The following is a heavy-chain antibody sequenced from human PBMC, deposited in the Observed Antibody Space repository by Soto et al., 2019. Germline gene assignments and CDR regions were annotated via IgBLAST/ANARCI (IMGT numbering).Heavy chain of an antibody. V-gene: IGHV1-18*01. D-gene: IGHD3-10*01. CDR3: ARSGFYGSGSRPYVFDS. J-gene: IGHJ4*02. CDR2: ISGHGVNS. CDR1: GYTFSTYG. Sequence: QVQLVQSGAEVKKPGASVKVSCLASGYTFSTYGISWVRQAPGQGLEWMGWISGHGVNSNYAQRLQGRVTVTTDTSTSTAYMELRNLRSDDTAVYYCARSGFYGSGSRPYVFDSWGQGTLVTVSS.